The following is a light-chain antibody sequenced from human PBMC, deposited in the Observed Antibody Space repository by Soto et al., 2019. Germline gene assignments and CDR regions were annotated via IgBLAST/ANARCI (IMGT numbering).Light chain of an antibody. CDR3: QQYNNWPPFT. V-gene: IGKV3-15*01. J-gene: IGKJ2*01. CDR2: DTS. Sequence: EIVMTQSPATLSVSPGERATLSCRASQSVNSNLAWYQQKPGQAPRLLIYDTSTRATGIPARFGGSGSGTEDTLTISSLQSEDFAVYYCQQYNNWPPFTFGQGTKLEIK. CDR1: QSVNSN.